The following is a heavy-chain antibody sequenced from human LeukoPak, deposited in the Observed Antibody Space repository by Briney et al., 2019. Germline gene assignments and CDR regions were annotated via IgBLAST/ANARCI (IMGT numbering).Heavy chain of an antibody. CDR3: ARAGYGDNWFDP. CDR1: GGSISSYY. CDR2: IYYSGST. V-gene: IGHV4-59*01. Sequence: SETLSLTCTVSGGSISSYYWSWIRQPPGKGLEWIGYIYYSGSTNYNPSLKSRVTISVDTSKNQFSLKLSSVTAADTAVYYCARAGYGDNWFDPWGQGTLVTVSS. J-gene: IGHJ5*02. D-gene: IGHD4-17*01.